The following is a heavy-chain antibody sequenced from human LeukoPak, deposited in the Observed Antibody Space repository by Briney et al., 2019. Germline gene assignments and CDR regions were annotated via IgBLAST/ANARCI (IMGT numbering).Heavy chain of an antibody. V-gene: IGHV4-34*01. CDR1: GGSFSGYY. J-gene: IGHJ5*02. CDR3: ARTKYYYGSGSYYKGNWFDP. Sequence: SETLSLTCAVYGGSFSGYYWSWIRQPPGKALEWIGEINHSGSTNYNPSLKSRVTISVDTSKNQFSLKLSSVTAADTAVYYCARTKYYYGSGSYYKGNWFDPWGQGTLVAVSS. D-gene: IGHD3-10*01. CDR2: INHSGST.